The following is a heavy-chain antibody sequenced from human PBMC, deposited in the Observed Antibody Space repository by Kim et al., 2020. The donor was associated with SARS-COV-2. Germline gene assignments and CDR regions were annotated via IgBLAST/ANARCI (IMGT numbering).Heavy chain of an antibody. J-gene: IGHJ4*02. CDR1: GGSVSSGSYY. CDR2: IYYSGST. CDR3: ARDVAGGLPFDPANLFPWGGYDY. D-gene: IGHD5-12*01. Sequence: SETLSLTCTVSGGSVSSGSYYWSWIRQPPGKGLEWIGYIYYSGSTNYNPSLKSRVTISVDTSKNQFSLKLSSVTAADTAVYYCARDVAGGLPFDPANLFPWGGYDYWGQGTLVTVSS. V-gene: IGHV4-61*01.